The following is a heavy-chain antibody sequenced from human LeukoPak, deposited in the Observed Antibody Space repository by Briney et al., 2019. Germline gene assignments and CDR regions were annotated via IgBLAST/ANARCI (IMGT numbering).Heavy chain of an antibody. J-gene: IGHJ4*02. CDR1: GYTFTGYY. CDR3: ARDRDILTGSGYYFDY. D-gene: IGHD3-9*01. Sequence: ASVKVSCKASGYTFTGYYMHWVRQAPGQGLEWMGRINPNSGGTNYAQKFQGRVTMTRETSISTAYMELSRLRSDDTAVYYCARDRDILTGSGYYFDYWGQGTLVTVSS. V-gene: IGHV1-2*06. CDR2: INPNSGGT.